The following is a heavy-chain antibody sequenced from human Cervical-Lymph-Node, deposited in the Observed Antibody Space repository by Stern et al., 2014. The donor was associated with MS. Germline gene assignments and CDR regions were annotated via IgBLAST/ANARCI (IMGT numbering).Heavy chain of an antibody. Sequence: QVQLVQSGAEVKKPGASVKVSCKASGYTFNDNYLHWVRQAPGQGLQWVGWVNPNNGATRYASTFEGRVTMTRHTSIGTVYMDLGRLRHDDTAVYYCARDPRRYASGRLDYWGQGTLVTVSS. V-gene: IGHV1-2*02. J-gene: IGHJ4*02. CDR2: VNPNNGAT. CDR1: GYTFNDNY. CDR3: ARDPRRYASGRLDY. D-gene: IGHD3-10*01.